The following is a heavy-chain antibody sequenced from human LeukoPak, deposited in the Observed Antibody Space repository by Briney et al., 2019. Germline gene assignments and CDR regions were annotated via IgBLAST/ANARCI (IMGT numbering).Heavy chain of an antibody. CDR1: GYTFTGYY. D-gene: IGHD3-22*01. V-gene: IGHV1-2*06. CDR2: INPNSGGK. J-gene: IGHJ3*02. CDR3: ASYSSYYDSSGYYTDAFDI. Sequence: ASLKVSCKASGYTFTGYYMHWVRQAPGQGLEWMGRINPNSGGKNYAQKFQGRVTMTRDASISTAYMELSRLRSDDTAVYYCASYSSYYDSSGYYTDAFDIWGQGTMVTVSS.